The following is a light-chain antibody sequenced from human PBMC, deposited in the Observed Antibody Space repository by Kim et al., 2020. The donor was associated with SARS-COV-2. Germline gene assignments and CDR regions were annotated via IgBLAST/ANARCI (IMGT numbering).Light chain of an antibody. Sequence: AIRITQSPSSLSASTGDRVTISCRASQGISSYLAWYQQKPGKAPKLLIYAASTWQSGVPSRFSGSGSGTDFTLTISCLQSEDFATYYCQQYYSYPPVTFGPGTKVDIK. CDR2: AAS. CDR3: QQYYSYPPVT. CDR1: QGISSY. V-gene: IGKV1-8*01. J-gene: IGKJ3*01.